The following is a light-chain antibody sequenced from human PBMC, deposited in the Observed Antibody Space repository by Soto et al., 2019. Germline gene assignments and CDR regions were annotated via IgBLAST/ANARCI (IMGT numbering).Light chain of an antibody. CDR3: MQCTLWARS. CDR1: QSLVQSDGKTY. Sequence: DVVVTQSPLSLPVTLGQPASISCRSSQSLVQSDGKTYLNWFQQRPGQSPRRLIYKVSNRDSGVPDRFSGSGSGNDCTLKISSVEAEDVGVYYCMQCTLWARSFGGGTKVETK. CDR2: KVS. J-gene: IGKJ4*01. V-gene: IGKV2-30*02.